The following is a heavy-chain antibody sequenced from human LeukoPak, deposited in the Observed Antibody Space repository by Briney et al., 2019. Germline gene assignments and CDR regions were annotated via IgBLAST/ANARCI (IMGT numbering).Heavy chain of an antibody. CDR3: AKDHGVRGWPRFYFDY. D-gene: IGHD3-10*01. V-gene: IGHV3-13*01. CDR2: IGTAGDT. Sequence: GGSLRLSCAASGFTFSSYDMHWVRQATGKGLEWVSAIGTAGDTYCPGSVKGRFTISRENSKNTLYLQMNSLRAEDTAVYYCAKDHGVRGWPRFYFDYWGQGTLVTVSS. J-gene: IGHJ4*02. CDR1: GFTFSSYD.